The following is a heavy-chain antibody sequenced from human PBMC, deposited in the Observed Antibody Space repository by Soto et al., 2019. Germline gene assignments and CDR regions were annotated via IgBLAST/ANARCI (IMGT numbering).Heavy chain of an antibody. CDR3: ARAGCDGGRCYTLVGLRYGMDV. J-gene: IGHJ6*02. V-gene: IGHV3-30-3*01. Sequence: QVQLVESGGGVVQPGRSLRLSCAASGFTFSSYVMYWFRQAPGKGLECVAVISYDGSNKYYADSVKGRFTISRDNSKNTLYLQMNSLRAEDTAVYYCARAGCDGGRCYTLVGLRYGMDVWGQGTTVTVSS. D-gene: IGHD2-15*01. CDR1: GFTFSSYV. CDR2: ISYDGSNK.